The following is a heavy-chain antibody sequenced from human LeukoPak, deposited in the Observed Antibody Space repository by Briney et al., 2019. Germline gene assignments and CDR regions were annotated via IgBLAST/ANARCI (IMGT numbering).Heavy chain of an antibody. CDR2: ISYSGST. CDR3: ASLQYYYYYMDV. J-gene: IGHJ6*03. CDR1: SGSISSGGYY. Sequence: PSQNLSLTCTVSSGSISSGGYYWSWIRQHPGRGREWIVYISYSGSTYYNPSLKSRLTISLDTSEKQFSLKLSSVTAADTAVYYCASLQYYYYYMDVWGKGTTVTVSS. V-gene: IGHV4-31*03.